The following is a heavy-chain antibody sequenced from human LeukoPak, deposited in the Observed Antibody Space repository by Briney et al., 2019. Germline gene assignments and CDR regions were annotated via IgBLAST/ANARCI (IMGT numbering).Heavy chain of an antibody. CDR2: IYPGDSDT. CDR3: ATRMVRGVIEETVIGNDAFDI. Sequence: GESLKISCKGSGYSFTSYWIGWVRPVPGKGLEWMGIIYPGDSDTRYSPSFQGQVTISADKSISTAYLQWSSLKASDTAMYYCATRMVRGVIEETVIGNDAFDIWGQGTMVTVSS. CDR1: GYSFTSYW. V-gene: IGHV5-51*01. J-gene: IGHJ3*02. D-gene: IGHD3-10*01.